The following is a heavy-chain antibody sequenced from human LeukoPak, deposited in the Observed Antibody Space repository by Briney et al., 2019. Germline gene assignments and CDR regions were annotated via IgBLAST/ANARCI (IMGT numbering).Heavy chain of an antibody. CDR3: ARRGPYSSGPWFDP. Sequence: VASVKVSCKASGGTFSSYAISWVRQAPGQGLEWMGGIIPIFGTANYAQKFQGRVTITADKSTSTAYMELSSLRSEDTAVYYCARRGPYSSGPWFDPWGQGTLVTVSS. CDR1: GGTFSSYA. CDR2: IIPIFGTA. V-gene: IGHV1-69*06. J-gene: IGHJ5*02. D-gene: IGHD6-19*01.